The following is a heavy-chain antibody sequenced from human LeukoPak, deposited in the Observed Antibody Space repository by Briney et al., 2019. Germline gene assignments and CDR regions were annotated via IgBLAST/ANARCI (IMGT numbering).Heavy chain of an antibody. Sequence: SETLSLTCTVSGGSISSSNYYWGWIRQPPGKGLEWVASIHYSETTYYNPSLKSRVTISVDTSKNHFSLKLSSVTAADTAVYYCARGPTYQPIDFWGQGTLVTVSS. CDR1: GGSISSSNYY. J-gene: IGHJ4*02. CDR2: IHYSETT. D-gene: IGHD2-2*01. CDR3: ARGPTYQPIDF. V-gene: IGHV4-39*02.